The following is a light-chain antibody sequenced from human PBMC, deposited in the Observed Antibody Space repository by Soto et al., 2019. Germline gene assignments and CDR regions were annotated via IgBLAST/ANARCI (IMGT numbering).Light chain of an antibody. CDR1: QSVSSY. V-gene: IGKV3D-15*01. CDR2: DAS. Sequence: ERATLSGRASQSVSSYLAWYQQKPGQAPRLLIYDASNRATGIPARFSGSGSGTDFTLTISSLQSEDFAVYYCQQYINWPLTFGQGTRLEIK. CDR3: QQYINWPLT. J-gene: IGKJ5*01.